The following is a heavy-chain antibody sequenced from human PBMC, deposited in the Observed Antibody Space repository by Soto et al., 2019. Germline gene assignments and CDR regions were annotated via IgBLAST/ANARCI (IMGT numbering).Heavy chain of an antibody. CDR1: GFTFSSYS. V-gene: IGHV3-21*01. J-gene: IGHJ4*02. CDR2: ISSSSSYI. D-gene: IGHD3-22*01. Sequence: PGGSLRLSCAASGFTFSSYSMNWVRQAPGKGLEWVSSISSSSSYIYYADSVKGRFTISRDNAKNSLYLQMNSLRAEDTAVYYCARDPRSGYYQTSFDYWGQGTLVTVS. CDR3: ARDPRSGYYQTSFDY.